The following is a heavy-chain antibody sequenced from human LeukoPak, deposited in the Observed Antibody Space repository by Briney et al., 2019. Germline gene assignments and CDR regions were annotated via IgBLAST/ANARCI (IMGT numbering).Heavy chain of an antibody. Sequence: PSETLSLTCTVSGGSISSSSYYWGWIRQPPGKGLEWIGSIYYSGSTNYNPSLKSRVTISVDTSKNQFSLKLSSVTAADTAVYYCARLLYVYSSGWYYGYYFDYWGQGTLVTVSS. J-gene: IGHJ4*02. CDR3: ARLLYVYSSGWYYGYYFDY. CDR1: GGSISSSSYY. V-gene: IGHV4-39*07. CDR2: IYYSGST. D-gene: IGHD6-19*01.